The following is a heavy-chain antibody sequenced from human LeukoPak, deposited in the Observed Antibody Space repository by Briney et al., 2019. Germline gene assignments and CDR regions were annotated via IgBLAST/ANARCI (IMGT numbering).Heavy chain of an antibody. CDR1: GYTFTSYG. D-gene: IGHD5-18*01. J-gene: IGHJ4*02. CDR3: ARAVRGYSYAYLPY. Sequence: ASVKVSCKASGYTFTSYGISWVRQAPGQGLEWMGWISAYDGNTDYAQNLQGRVTMTTDTSTSTAYMELRSLRSDDTAVYYCARAVRGYSYAYLPYWGQGTLVTVSS. CDR2: ISAYDGNT. V-gene: IGHV1-18*01.